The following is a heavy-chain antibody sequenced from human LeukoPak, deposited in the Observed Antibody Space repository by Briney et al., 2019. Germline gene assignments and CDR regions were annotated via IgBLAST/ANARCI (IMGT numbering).Heavy chain of an antibody. CDR1: GGSISSYY. CDR3: ARAVVRGVISRDFDL. Sequence: PSETLSLTCTVSGGSISSYYWSWIRQPPGKGLEWIGYIYYSGSTYYNPSLKSRITISLDTSKNQFSLKLNSVTAADTAVYYCARAVVRGVISRDFDLWGRGTLVTVSS. J-gene: IGHJ2*01. V-gene: IGHV4-59*12. CDR2: IYYSGST. D-gene: IGHD3-10*01.